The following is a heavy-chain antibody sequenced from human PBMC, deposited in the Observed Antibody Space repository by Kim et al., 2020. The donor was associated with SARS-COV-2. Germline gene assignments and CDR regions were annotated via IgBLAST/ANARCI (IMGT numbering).Heavy chain of an antibody. D-gene: IGHD3-9*01. V-gene: IGHV1-24*01. CDR3: ATRLRYFDWLPIDP. CDR1: GYTLTELS. Sequence: ASVKVSCKVSGYTLTELSMHWVRQPPGKGLEWMGGFDPEDGETIYAQKFQGRVTMTEDTSTDTAYMELSTLRSEDTAVYYCATRLRYFDWLPIDPWGQGTLVTVSS. J-gene: IGHJ5*02. CDR2: FDPEDGET.